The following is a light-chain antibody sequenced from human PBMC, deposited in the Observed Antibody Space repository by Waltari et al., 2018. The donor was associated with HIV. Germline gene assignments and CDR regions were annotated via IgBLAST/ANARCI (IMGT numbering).Light chain of an antibody. V-gene: IGKV3-20*01. Sequence: EIVLTQSPGTPSLSPGERATLSCRASQSVSSNYLAWYQQKHGQAPRLLIYGASSRATGIPDRFSGSGSGTDFTLTISKLEPEDFAVYYCQQYGSSPPSTFGQGTKVEIK. CDR2: GAS. CDR1: QSVSSNY. CDR3: QQYGSSPPST. J-gene: IGKJ1*01.